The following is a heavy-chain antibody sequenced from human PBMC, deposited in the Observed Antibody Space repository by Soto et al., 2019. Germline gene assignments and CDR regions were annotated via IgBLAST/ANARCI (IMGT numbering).Heavy chain of an antibody. V-gene: IGHV4-39*01. CDR1: RGSISRSPYF. CDR3: SRRAPEGFDP. J-gene: IGHJ5*02. Sequence: SETLSLTCTVSRGSISRSPYFWGWIRQPPGKGLEWIASASYSGGTYYNPSLKSRVTISVDTSKKQFSLNLTSVTAADTACYYCSRRAPEGFDPWGQGTQVTVS. CDR2: ASYSGGT.